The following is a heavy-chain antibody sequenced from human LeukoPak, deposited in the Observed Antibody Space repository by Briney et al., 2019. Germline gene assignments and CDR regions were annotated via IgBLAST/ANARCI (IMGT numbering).Heavy chain of an antibody. CDR3: ARDPRDYGYFDY. Sequence: PGGSLRLSCAASGFTFSSYSMNWVRQAPGKGLEWVSYICSSNSIIYYADSVKGRFTISRDNAKNSLYLQMNSLRDEDTAVYYCARDPRDYGYFDYWGQGTLVTVSS. V-gene: IGHV3-48*02. CDR1: GFTFSSYS. D-gene: IGHD4-17*01. J-gene: IGHJ4*02. CDR2: ICSSNSII.